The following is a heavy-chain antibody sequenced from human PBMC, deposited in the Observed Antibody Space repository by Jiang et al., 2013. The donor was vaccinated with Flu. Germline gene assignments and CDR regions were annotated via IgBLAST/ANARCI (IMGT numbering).Heavy chain of an antibody. D-gene: IGHD3-22*01. CDR2: IHYNGNA. J-gene: IGHJ4*02. V-gene: IGHV4-59*03. Sequence: PGLVKPSETLSLICSVSGGFIRSYSWSWIRQSPEKGLEWIGYIHYNGNADHNPSLKSRVSMSVDTSKNQISLNLNSVTAADAAVYYCAARCDSCVSFDHWGQGTQVTVSS. CDR1: GGFIRSYS. CDR3: AARCDSCVSFDH.